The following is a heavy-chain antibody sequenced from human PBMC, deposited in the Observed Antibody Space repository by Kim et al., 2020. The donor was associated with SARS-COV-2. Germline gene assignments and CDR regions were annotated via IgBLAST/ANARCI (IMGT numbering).Heavy chain of an antibody. Sequence: GGSLRLSCAASGFTFSSSAMIWVRQAPGKGLEWVAAISKDGVGTTYADSVKGRFTISRDNSKNTLSLQMNSLRVEDTAIYHCVKIRGSWYVDSWGPGTLGTVSS. CDR2: ISKDGVGT. J-gene: IGHJ4*02. CDR3: VKIRGSWYVDS. D-gene: IGHD6-13*01. V-gene: IGHV3-23*01. CDR1: GFTFSSSA.